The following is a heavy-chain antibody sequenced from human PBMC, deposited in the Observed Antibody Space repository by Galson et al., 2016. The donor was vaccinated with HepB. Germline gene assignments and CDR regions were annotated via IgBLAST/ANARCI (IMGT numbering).Heavy chain of an antibody. D-gene: IGHD5-18*01. CDR1: GGSISTTTYY. V-gene: IGHV4-39*01. Sequence: SETLSLTCTVSGGSISTTTYYWGWIRQPPGKGLEWIGNIYYNGQTFYNPSLKSRVTISVDTSKNQFSLMLSSVTAADTAVYYCARALRRVDTFFDPWGQGTLVTVSS. CDR3: ARALRRVDTFFDP. J-gene: IGHJ5*02. CDR2: IYYNGQT.